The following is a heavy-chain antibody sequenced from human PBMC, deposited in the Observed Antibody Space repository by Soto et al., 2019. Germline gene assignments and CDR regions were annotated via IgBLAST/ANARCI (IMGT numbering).Heavy chain of an antibody. CDR2: IYPGDSDT. Sequence: PGESLKISCKGSGYSFTSYWIGWVRQMPGKGLEWMGIIYPGDSDTRYSPSFQGQVTISADKSISTAYLQWSSLKASDTAMYYCARRPGAVAGTEQSYYYYGMDVWGQGTTVTVPS. J-gene: IGHJ6*02. D-gene: IGHD6-19*01. CDR1: GYSFTSYW. V-gene: IGHV5-51*01. CDR3: ARRPGAVAGTEQSYYYYGMDV.